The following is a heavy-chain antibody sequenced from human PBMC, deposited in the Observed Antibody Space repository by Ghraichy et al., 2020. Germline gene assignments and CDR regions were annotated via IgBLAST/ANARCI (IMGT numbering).Heavy chain of an antibody. V-gene: IGHV3-23*01. D-gene: IGHD2-8*01. CDR3: ARCIADNCRPGFDC. Sequence: GESLNISCVASGFTFSNYAMSWVRQAPGKGLECVSSISSRTPNTYYTYSVKGRFTMSRDNSKNTLYLQINSLRADDTALYYCARCIADNCRPGFDCWGQGTLVIVAS. CDR2: ISSRTPNT. J-gene: IGHJ4*02. CDR1: GFTFSNYA.